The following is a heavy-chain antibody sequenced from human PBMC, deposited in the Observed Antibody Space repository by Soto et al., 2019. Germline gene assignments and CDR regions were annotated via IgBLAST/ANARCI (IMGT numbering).Heavy chain of an antibody. Sequence: EVQLVESGGGLVQPGGSLRLSCAASGFTFSLYSMSWVRQAPGKGLEWVSYFSRSSTGIHYADSVKGRFTISRDDVTNSMHLQMNSLRDGDTAVYYCARAVTWGLDVWGQGTTVSISS. V-gene: IGHV3-48*02. D-gene: IGHD3-10*01. CDR1: GFTFSLYS. CDR2: FSRSSTGI. CDR3: ARAVTWGLDV. J-gene: IGHJ6*01.